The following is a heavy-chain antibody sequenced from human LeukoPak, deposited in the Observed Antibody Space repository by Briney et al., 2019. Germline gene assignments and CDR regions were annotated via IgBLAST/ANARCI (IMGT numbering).Heavy chain of an antibody. D-gene: IGHD6-19*01. CDR2: IRGSDGIT. Sequence: GGSLRLSCAASGFTFSSCAMSWVRQAPGKGLEWVSTIRGSDGITYYADSVKGRFTTSRDNSKNTLYLQMNSLRAEDTAVYYCAKRCVRGWSTDAFDFWGQGTMVTVSS. J-gene: IGHJ3*01. CDR1: GFTFSSCA. CDR3: AKRCVRGWSTDAFDF. V-gene: IGHV3-23*01.